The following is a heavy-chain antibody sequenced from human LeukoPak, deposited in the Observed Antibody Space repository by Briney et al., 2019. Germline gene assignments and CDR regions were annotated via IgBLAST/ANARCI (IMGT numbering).Heavy chain of an antibody. CDR1: GFTFSSYG. V-gene: IGHV3-23*01. CDR2: ISGSGGST. J-gene: IGHJ4*02. CDR3: AKDYSDYAGPFDY. D-gene: IGHD4-11*01. Sequence: PGGTLRLSCAASGFTFSSYGMSWVRQAPGKGLEWVSAISGSGGSTYYADSVKGRFTISRDNSKNTLYLQMNSLRAEDTAVYYCAKDYSDYAGPFDYWGQGTLVTVSS.